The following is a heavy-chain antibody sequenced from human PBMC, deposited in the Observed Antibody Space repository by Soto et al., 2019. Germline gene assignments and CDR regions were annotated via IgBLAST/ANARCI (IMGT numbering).Heavy chain of an antibody. J-gene: IGHJ4*02. CDR2: INPSGGST. Sequence: QVQLVQSGAEVKKPGASVKVSCKASGYTFTSYYMHWVRQAPGQGLEWMGIINPSGGSTSYAQKCKGSVTMTRDPSMSTVYLELSSLRSEDTAVYYCARESRATGSGYFDYWVQGTLVTVS. CDR1: GYTFTSYY. V-gene: IGHV1-46*01. D-gene: IGHD1-26*01. CDR3: ARESRATGSGYFDY.